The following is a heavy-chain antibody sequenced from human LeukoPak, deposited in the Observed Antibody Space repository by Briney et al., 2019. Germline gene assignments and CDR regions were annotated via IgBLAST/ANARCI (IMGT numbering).Heavy chain of an antibody. CDR2: ISYDGSNK. CDR1: GFTFSSYG. Sequence: GRSLRLSCAASGFTFSSYGMDWVRQAPGKGLEWVALISYDGSNKYYADSVKGRFTISRDNSKNTLYLQMNSLRAEDTAVYYCAKGALLWFGELLSHFDYWGQGTLVTVSS. J-gene: IGHJ4*02. D-gene: IGHD3-10*01. CDR3: AKGALLWFGELLSHFDY. V-gene: IGHV3-30*18.